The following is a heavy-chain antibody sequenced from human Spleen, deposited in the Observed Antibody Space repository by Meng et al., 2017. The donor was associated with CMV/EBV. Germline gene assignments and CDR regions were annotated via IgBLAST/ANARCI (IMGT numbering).Heavy chain of an antibody. V-gene: IGHV1-18*01. Sequence: QVQQVRPGVEVKKPGASVKVSCTASGYTFTSYGISWLRQAPGEGLEWMGWISAYNGNTIYAQKLQGRVTMTTDASTNTAYLELRSLRSDDTAVYYCARDQQLIPAEYFQHWGPGTLVTVSS. J-gene: IGHJ1*01. CDR2: ISAYNGNT. CDR1: GYTFTSYG. CDR3: ARDQQLIPAEYFQH. D-gene: IGHD6-13*01.